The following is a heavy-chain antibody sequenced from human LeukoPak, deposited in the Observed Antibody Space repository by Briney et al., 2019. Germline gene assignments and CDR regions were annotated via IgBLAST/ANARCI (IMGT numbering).Heavy chain of an antibody. CDR3: ARDSQNDYFDY. D-gene: IGHD2/OR15-2a*01. V-gene: IGHV4-39*07. CDR2: IYYSGST. Sequence: SETLSLTCTVSGGSISSSSYYWGWIRQPPGKGLEWIGSIYYSGSTYYNPSLKSRVTISVDTSKNQFSLKLSSVTAADTAVYYCARDSQNDYFDYWGQGTLVTVSS. J-gene: IGHJ4*02. CDR1: GGSISSSSYY.